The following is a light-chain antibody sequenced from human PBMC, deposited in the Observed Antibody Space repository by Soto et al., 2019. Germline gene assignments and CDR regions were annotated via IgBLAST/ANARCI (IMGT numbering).Light chain of an antibody. J-gene: IGKJ3*01. CDR2: DAS. Sequence: DIQTTQSPSTLSASVGDRVTITCRAAGNINNWLAWYQQKPGKAPRLLVYDASSLESGVPSRFSGSGSGTESTLTISSLQPDDFATYYCQQYNHYFGPGTKVDIK. CDR1: GNINNW. V-gene: IGKV1-5*01. CDR3: QQYNHY.